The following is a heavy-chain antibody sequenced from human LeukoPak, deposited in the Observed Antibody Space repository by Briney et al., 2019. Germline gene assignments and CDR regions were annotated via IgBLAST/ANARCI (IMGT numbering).Heavy chain of an antibody. CDR3: AAIAVAGRYYFDY. J-gene: IGHJ4*02. Sequence: PGGSLRLSCAASRFTSSDYYMSWVCQAPGAGLERVSYICSSGSTIYYADSVKGRFTISRDNAKNSLYLQMNSLRAEDTAVYYCAAIAVAGRYYFDYWGQGTLVTVSS. V-gene: IGHV3-11*01. CDR1: RFTSSDYY. CDR2: ICSSGSTI. D-gene: IGHD6-19*01.